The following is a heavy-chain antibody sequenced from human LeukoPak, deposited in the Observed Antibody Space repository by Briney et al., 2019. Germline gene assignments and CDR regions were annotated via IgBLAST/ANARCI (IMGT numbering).Heavy chain of an antibody. Sequence: GGSLRLSCAVSGFTFSSSWMHWVRQAPGKGLEWVANIKQDGSAKYYVDSVKGRFTVSRDNAKNSLYLQMNSLRAEDSAVYYCARNHYGVYGRGDWFDPWGQGTLVTVSS. J-gene: IGHJ5*02. CDR1: GFTFSSSW. CDR2: IKQDGSAK. CDR3: ARNHYGVYGRGDWFDP. D-gene: IGHD4-17*01. V-gene: IGHV3-7*01.